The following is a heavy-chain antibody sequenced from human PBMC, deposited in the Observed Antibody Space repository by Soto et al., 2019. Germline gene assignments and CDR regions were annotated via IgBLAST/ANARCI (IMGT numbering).Heavy chain of an antibody. D-gene: IGHD2-15*01. J-gene: IGHJ6*02. V-gene: IGHV4-59*01. CDR2: VSDSGRT. Sequence: ASETLSLTCTVSGGSISYYHWTWIRQPPGKGLEWIGFVSDSGRTSYNPSLQSRVTISVDTSRNQFSLRLTSVTAADTAVYYCARESTRWFPYYGVDVWGPGTTVTVSS. CDR1: GGSISYYH. CDR3: ARESTRWFPYYGVDV.